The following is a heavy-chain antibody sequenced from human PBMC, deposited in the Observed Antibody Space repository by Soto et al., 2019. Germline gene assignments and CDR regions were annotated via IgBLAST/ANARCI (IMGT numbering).Heavy chain of an antibody. D-gene: IGHD2-15*01. CDR3: ARDHPYDIVVVVAAYYYYYYMDV. J-gene: IGHJ6*03. CDR1: GFTFSSYW. V-gene: IGHV3-7*01. Sequence: GGSLRLSCAASGFTFSSYWMSWVRQAPGKGLEWVANIKQDGSEKYYVDSVKGRFTISRDNAKNSLYLQMNSLRAEDTAVYYCARDHPYDIVVVVAAYYYYYYMDVWGKGTTVTVSS. CDR2: IKQDGSEK.